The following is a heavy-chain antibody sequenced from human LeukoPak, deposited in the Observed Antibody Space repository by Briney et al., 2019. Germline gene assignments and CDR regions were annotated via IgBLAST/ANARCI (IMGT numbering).Heavy chain of an antibody. D-gene: IGHD6-19*01. V-gene: IGHV4-34*01. Sequence: SETLSLTCAVYGGSFSGYYWSWLRQPPGKGLEWIGEINHSGSTNYNPSLKSRVTISVGTSKNQFSLKLSSVTAADTAVYYCARGHSGWFAEYFQHWGQGTLVTVSS. J-gene: IGHJ1*01. CDR2: INHSGST. CDR3: ARGHSGWFAEYFQH. CDR1: GGSFSGYY.